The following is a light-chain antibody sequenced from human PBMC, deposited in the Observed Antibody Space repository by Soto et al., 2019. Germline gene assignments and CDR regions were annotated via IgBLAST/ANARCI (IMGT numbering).Light chain of an antibody. CDR1: QRGSRSY. Sequence: ENFLARAPRTLSLSPGERATLSCRASQRGSRSYLAWYQQKPGQAPRLLIYGASNXATGIPDRFSGSGSGTDFTLTISRLEPEDFAVYYWQQYGSSGTFGQGTKVDIK. CDR3: QQYGSSGT. CDR2: GAS. V-gene: IGKV3-20*01. J-gene: IGKJ1*01.